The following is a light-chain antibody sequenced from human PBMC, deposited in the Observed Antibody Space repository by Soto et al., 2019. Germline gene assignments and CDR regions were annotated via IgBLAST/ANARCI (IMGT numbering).Light chain of an antibody. Sequence: ELVMTQSPATLSVSPGERATLSCRARQSVSSNLAWYQQKPGQAPSLLIYGASTRATGIPARFSGSGSGTEFTLTISSLQSEDFAVYYCQQYNNWPGTFGQGTKVDIK. CDR3: QQYNNWPGT. V-gene: IGKV3D-15*01. CDR1: QSVSSN. J-gene: IGKJ1*01. CDR2: GAS.